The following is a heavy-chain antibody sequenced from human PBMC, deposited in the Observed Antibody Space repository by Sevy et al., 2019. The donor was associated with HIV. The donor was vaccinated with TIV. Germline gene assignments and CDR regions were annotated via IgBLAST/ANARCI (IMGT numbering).Heavy chain of an antibody. V-gene: IGHV3-33*01. J-gene: IGHJ6*02. CDR2: IWYDGSNK. Sequence: GGSLRLSCAASGFTFSSYGMHWVRQAPGKGLEWVAVIWYDGSNKYYADSVKGRFTISRDNSKNTLYLQMNSLRAEDTAVYYCARGDSSGYYLIYYYYGMDVWGQWTTVTVSS. D-gene: IGHD3-22*01. CDR3: ARGDSSGYYLIYYYYGMDV. CDR1: GFTFSSYG.